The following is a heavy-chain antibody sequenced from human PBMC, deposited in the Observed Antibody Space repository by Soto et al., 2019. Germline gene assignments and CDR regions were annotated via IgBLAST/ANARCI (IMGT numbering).Heavy chain of an antibody. Sequence: SETLSLTCAVYGGSFSGYYWSWIRQPPGKGLEWIGEINHSGSTNYNPSLKSRVTISVDTSKNQFSLKLSSVTAADTAVYYCARGIRLLHRKGGGSVSNWFDPWGQGTLVTVSS. CDR3: ARGIRLLHRKGGGSVSNWFDP. CDR1: GGSFSGYY. D-gene: IGHD3-3*01. CDR2: INHSGST. J-gene: IGHJ5*02. V-gene: IGHV4-34*01.